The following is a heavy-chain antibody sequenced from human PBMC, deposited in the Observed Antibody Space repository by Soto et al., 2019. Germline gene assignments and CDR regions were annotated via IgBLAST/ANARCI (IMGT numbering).Heavy chain of an antibody. D-gene: IGHD3-10*01. CDR1: NGSLSSNY. V-gene: IGHV4-59*01. CDR2: IYYSGST. CDR3: ARSFMVPVDCFDY. J-gene: IGHJ4*01. Sequence: SETLSLTCTVSNGSLSSNYWSWIRQSPGKGLEWIGNIYYSGSTNYNPSLKSRVTMSVDTSKNQFTLKLSSVTAADTGVYFCARSFMVPVDCFDYWGHGTPVTVSS.